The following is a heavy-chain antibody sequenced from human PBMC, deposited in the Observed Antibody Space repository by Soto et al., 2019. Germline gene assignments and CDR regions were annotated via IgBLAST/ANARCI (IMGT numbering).Heavy chain of an antibody. D-gene: IGHD4-17*01. CDR2: IYYSGST. Sequence: SETLSLTCTVSGGSISSYYWSWIRQPPGKGLEWIGYIYYSGSTNYNPSLKSRVTISVDTSKNQFSLKLSSVTAADTAVYYCASLYGDYDAFDIWGQGTMVTVSS. J-gene: IGHJ3*02. CDR3: ASLYGDYDAFDI. CDR1: GGSISSYY. V-gene: IGHV4-59*01.